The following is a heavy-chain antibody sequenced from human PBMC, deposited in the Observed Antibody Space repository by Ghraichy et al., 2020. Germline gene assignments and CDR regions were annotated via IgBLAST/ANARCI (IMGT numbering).Heavy chain of an antibody. Sequence: GSLRLSCAASGFTLSDYYMSWIRQAPGKGLEWISYISNSGITIHYADSVKGRFTISRDNAKNSLYLQMNSLRAEDTAVYYCVGGGYNGYKTDYWGQGNMVTVSS. CDR2: ISNSGITI. V-gene: IGHV3-11*01. D-gene: IGHD5-12*01. CDR1: GFTLSDYY. CDR3: VGGGYNGYKTDY. J-gene: IGHJ4*02.